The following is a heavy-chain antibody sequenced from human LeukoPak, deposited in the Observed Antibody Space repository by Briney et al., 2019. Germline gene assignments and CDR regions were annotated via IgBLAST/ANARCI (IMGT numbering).Heavy chain of an antibody. D-gene: IGHD3-10*01. V-gene: IGHV3-30*03. Sequence: GGSLRLSCGVSGFTFTTYGMHWVRQAPGKGLEWVAFISYDGSRRYFADSVKGRFTIFRDNPKNTLYLQMNSMSAVDTAVYYCAREFGGSLYGMDVWGQGTTVSVSS. CDR2: ISYDGSRR. J-gene: IGHJ6*02. CDR3: AREFGGSLYGMDV. CDR1: GFTFTTYG.